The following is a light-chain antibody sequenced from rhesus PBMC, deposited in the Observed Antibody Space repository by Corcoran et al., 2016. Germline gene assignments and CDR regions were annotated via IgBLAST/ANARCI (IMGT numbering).Light chain of an antibody. J-gene: IGKJ2*01. V-gene: IGKV4-1*01. Sequence: DIVMTQSPDSLAVSLGERVTINCKSSQSLLYSSNNKNFVAWYQQKPGQAPKFPIYWASTRESGVPKRFRGGGSGTVFTLTISGLQAEGVAVYYCQQYYSTPYSFGQGTKVEIK. CDR1: QSLLYSSNNKNF. CDR2: WAS. CDR3: QQYYSTPYS.